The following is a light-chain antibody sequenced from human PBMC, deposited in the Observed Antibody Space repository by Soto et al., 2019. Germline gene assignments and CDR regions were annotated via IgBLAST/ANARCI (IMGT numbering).Light chain of an antibody. CDR3: ETWDSNTWV. Sequence: QLVLTQSSSASASLGSSVKLTCSLSSGHSSYIIAWHQQQPGKAPRCLMKLEGIGSYNKGSGVPDRFSGSSSGADRCFTISNLQFEAEADYYCETWDSNTWVFDGGTKLTVL. CDR2: LEGIGSY. CDR1: SGHSSYI. J-gene: IGLJ3*02. V-gene: IGLV4-60*02.